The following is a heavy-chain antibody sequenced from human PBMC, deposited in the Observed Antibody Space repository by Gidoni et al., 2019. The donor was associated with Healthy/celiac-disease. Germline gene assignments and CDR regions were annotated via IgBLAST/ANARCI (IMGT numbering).Heavy chain of an antibody. D-gene: IGHD6-13*01. CDR2: IWYDGSNK. Sequence: QMQLVESGGGVVQPGRSLRLPCAASGFTFSSYGMHWVRQAPGKGLEWVAVIWYDGSNKYYADSVKGRFTISRDNSKNTLYLQMNSLRAEDTAVYYCARGVDSSSWYMGWFDPWGQGTLVTVSS. V-gene: IGHV3-33*01. CDR1: GFTFSSYG. CDR3: ARGVDSSSWYMGWFDP. J-gene: IGHJ5*02.